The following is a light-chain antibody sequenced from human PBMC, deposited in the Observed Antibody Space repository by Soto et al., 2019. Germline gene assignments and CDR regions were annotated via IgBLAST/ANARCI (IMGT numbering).Light chain of an antibody. J-gene: IGLJ1*01. CDR3: SSYTSSSTLYV. Sequence: QSVLTQPASVSGSPGQSITISCTGTSSAVGSYNLVSWYQQHPGKAPRLIIYEGSKRPSGVSNRFSGSKSGNTASLTISGLQAEDEADYYCSSYTSSSTLYVFGTGTKVTVL. CDR1: SSAVGSYNL. CDR2: EGS. V-gene: IGLV2-14*02.